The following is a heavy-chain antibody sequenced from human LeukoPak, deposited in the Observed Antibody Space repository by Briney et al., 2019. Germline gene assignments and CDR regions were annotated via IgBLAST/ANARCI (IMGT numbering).Heavy chain of an antibody. Sequence: PSETLSLTCAVYGASLSGYYWIWIRRPPGRGLEWIGEISYTGNTNYNPSLKSRVTISMDTSRNQLSLKLSSVTAADTAVFYCARGPRQTGRVRPYGFDIWGQGTMVTVSS. J-gene: IGHJ3*02. CDR2: ISYTGNT. V-gene: IGHV4-34*01. CDR1: GASLSGYY. CDR3: ARGPRQTGRVRPYGFDI. D-gene: IGHD1-1*01.